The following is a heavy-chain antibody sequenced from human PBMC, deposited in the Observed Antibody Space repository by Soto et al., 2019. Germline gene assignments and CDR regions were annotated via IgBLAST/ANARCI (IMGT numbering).Heavy chain of an antibody. CDR1: GGSFSGYY. J-gene: IGHJ4*02. D-gene: IGHD4-17*01. Sequence: PSETLSLTCAVYGGSFSGYYWSWIRQPPGKGLEWIGEINHSGSTNYNPSLKSRVTISVDTSKNQFSLKLSSVTAADTAVYYCARVRPEGTTVVTLRSGGFDYWGQGTLVTVSS. V-gene: IGHV4-34*01. CDR2: INHSGST. CDR3: ARVRPEGTTVVTLRSGGFDY.